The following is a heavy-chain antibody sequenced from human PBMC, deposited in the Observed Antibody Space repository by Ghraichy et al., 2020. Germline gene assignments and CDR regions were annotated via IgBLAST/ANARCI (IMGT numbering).Heavy chain of an antibody. J-gene: IGHJ6*02. Sequence: GGSLTLSCAASGFTFSGYSMNWVRQAPGKGLEWLSYISASSRSKYYADSVKGRFTISRDNAKNSLYLQVTSLRDEDTAVYYCARGSKVVGFYYYHGMDVWRQSTTVTVTS. CDR1: GFTFSGYS. D-gene: IGHD4-23*01. CDR2: ISASSRSK. CDR3: ARGSKVVGFYYYHGMDV. V-gene: IGHV3-48*02.